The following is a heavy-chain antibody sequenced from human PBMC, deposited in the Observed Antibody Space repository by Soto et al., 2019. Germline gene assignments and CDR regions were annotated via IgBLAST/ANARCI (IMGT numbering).Heavy chain of an antibody. V-gene: IGHV3-66*01. Sequence: EVQLVESGGGLVQPGGSLRLSCAAYGFTVRTSYMNWVRQSPGRGLEWLSVIYAGGTSYHADSVKGRFTISRDESRNTVYLQMNSLRAEDTAVYYCAREITSGWNAFDCWGQGTLVTVSS. CDR1: GFTVRTSY. J-gene: IGHJ4*02. CDR3: AREITSGWNAFDC. CDR2: IYAGGTS. D-gene: IGHD6-19*01.